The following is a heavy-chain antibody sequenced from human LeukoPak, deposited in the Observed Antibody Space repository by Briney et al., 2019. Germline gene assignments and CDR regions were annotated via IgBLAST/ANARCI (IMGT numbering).Heavy chain of an antibody. D-gene: IGHD3-10*01. V-gene: IGHV3-21*04. CDR3: ARDLSTYYYGSGSYNGAFDI. CDR2: ISSSSSYI. CDR1: GFTFSSYS. Sequence: GGSLRLSCAASGFTFSSYSMNWVRQAPGKGLEWVSSISSSSSYIYYADSVKGRFTISRDNAKNSLYLQMNSLRAEDTALYHCARDLSTYYYGSGSYNGAFDIWGQGTMVTVSS. J-gene: IGHJ3*02.